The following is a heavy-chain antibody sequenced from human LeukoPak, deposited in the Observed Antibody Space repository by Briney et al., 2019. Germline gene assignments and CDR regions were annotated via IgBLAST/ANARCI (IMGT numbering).Heavy chain of an antibody. J-gene: IGHJ4*02. D-gene: IGHD3-22*01. V-gene: IGHV4-34*01. CDR2: INHSGST. Sequence: PSDTLSLTCAVYGGSFSTYYWSWIRQPPGKGLEWIGEINHSGSTNYNPSLKSRVTISVDTSKNQFSLKLSSVTAADTAVYYCARGSSSVDYDSSGYLEFRGQGTLVTVSS. CDR3: ARGSSSVDYDSSGYLEF. CDR1: GGSFSTYY.